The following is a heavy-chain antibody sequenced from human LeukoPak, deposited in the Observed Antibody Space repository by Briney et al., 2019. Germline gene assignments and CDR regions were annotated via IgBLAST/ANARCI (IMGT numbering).Heavy chain of an antibody. CDR2: IYGGGST. V-gene: IGHV3-53*01. J-gene: IGHJ4*02. CDR1: GFTVSSNY. Sequence: GGSLRLSCAASGFTVSSNYMSWVRQAPGKGLECVSLIYGGGSTYYADSVKGRFTISRDNSKNTIFLQLTSLRVEDTAVHYCASKGQYCGTLTCKDYWGRGTLVTVSS. CDR3: ASKGQYCGTLTCKDY. D-gene: IGHD2-21*01.